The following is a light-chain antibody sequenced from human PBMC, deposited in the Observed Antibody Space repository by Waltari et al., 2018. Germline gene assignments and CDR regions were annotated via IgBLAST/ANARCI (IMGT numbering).Light chain of an antibody. V-gene: IGLV1-44*01. CDR3: AAWDDSLNCVL. CDR1: NSNIGSNN. Sequence: QSVLTQPPSASETPGQRVTISCSGSNSNIGSNNVNWYQQFPGTAPKPLIYRNNQRPSGVPDRFSASKSGTSASLAISGLQSEDEADYYCAAWDDSLNCVLFGGGTKLTVL. J-gene: IGLJ2*01. CDR2: RNN.